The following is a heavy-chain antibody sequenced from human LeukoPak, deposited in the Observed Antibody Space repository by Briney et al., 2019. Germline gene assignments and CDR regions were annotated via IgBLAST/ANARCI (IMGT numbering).Heavy chain of an antibody. CDR3: AKGCSSWYGCFDY. CDR1: GFTFSSYS. V-gene: IGHV3-30*18. J-gene: IGHJ4*02. D-gene: IGHD6-13*01. Sequence: GGSLRLSCAASGFTFSSYSMNWVRQAPGKGPEWVTVISYDGINKYYTDSVKGRFTISRDNFKNTLYLQMNSLRAEDTAVYYCAKGCSSWYGCFDYWGQGTLVTVSS. CDR2: ISYDGINK.